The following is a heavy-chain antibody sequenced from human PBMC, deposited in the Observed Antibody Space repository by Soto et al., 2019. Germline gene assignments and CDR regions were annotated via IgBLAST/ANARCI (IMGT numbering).Heavy chain of an antibody. CDR1: GGSISGSSYY. CDR2: IYYSGST. Sequence: SETLSLTCTVSGGSISGSSYYWGWIRQPPGKGLEWIGSIYYSGSTYYNPSLKSRVTISVDTSKNQFSLKLSSVTAADTAVYYCASLPYSYDFWSGSVDVWGQGTTVTVSS. D-gene: IGHD3-3*01. V-gene: IGHV4-39*01. CDR3: ASLPYSYDFWSGSVDV. J-gene: IGHJ6*02.